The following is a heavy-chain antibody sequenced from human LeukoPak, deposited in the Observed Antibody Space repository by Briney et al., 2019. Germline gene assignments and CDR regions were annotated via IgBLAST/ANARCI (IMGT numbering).Heavy chain of an antibody. CDR2: IHTSGST. V-gene: IGHV4-4*07. Sequence: SETLSLTCTVSGGSISSYYWSWIRQPAGKGLEWIGRIHTSGSTNYNPSLKSRVTMSVDTSKNQFSLKLSSVTAADTAVYYCARSITGRFTEGYYFDYWGQGTLVTVSS. CDR1: GGSISSYY. D-gene: IGHD1-20*01. CDR3: ARSITGRFTEGYYFDY. J-gene: IGHJ4*02.